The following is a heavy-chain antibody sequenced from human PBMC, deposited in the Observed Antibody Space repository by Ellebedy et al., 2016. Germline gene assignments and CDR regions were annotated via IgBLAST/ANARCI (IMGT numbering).Heavy chain of an antibody. Sequence: GGSLRLSCAASGFTFSDYYMSWIRQAPGKGLEWVSYISSSGSTIYYADSVKGRFTISRDNAKNSLYLQMNSLRAEDTAVYYCARAVEADILTGYPPLGYWGQGTLVTVSS. D-gene: IGHD3-9*01. J-gene: IGHJ4*02. CDR3: ARAVEADILTGYPPLGY. CDR2: ISSSGSTI. V-gene: IGHV3-11*01. CDR1: GFTFSDYY.